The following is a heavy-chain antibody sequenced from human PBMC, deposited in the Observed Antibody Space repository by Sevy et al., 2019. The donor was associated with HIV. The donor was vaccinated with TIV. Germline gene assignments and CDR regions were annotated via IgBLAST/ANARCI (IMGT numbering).Heavy chain of an antibody. CDR3: VRDDRDGYIDY. CDR2: INPESGGP. J-gene: IGHJ4*02. Sequence: ASVKVSCKASGYTFTGYYMHWVRQAPGQGLEWMGWINPESGGPNYAPKFQGRVTLTRDTSISTAYMELSRLKSDDTAVYYCVRDDRDGYIDYWGQGTLVTVSS. V-gene: IGHV1-2*02. CDR1: GYTFTGYY.